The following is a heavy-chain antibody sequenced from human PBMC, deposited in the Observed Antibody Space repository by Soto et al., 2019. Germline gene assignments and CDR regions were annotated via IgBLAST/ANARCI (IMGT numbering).Heavy chain of an antibody. D-gene: IGHD3-10*01. CDR2: INPNSGGT. V-gene: IGHV1-2*04. CDR1: GYTFTGYY. Sequence: QVQLVQSGAEVKKPGASVKVSCKASGYTFTGYYMHWVRQAPGQGLEWMGWINPNSGGTNYAQKFKGWVTMTRDTSISTAYMELSRLRSDDTAVYYCARGTGITMVRGVPLPTYYYYMDVWGKGTTVTVSS. J-gene: IGHJ6*03. CDR3: ARGTGITMVRGVPLPTYYYYMDV.